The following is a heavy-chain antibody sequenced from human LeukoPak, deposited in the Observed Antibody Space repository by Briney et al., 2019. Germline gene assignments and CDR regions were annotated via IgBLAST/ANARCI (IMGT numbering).Heavy chain of an antibody. CDR2: INPDSGDT. CDR3: TVDSTPYYGYWSGLRGFDY. D-gene: IGHD3-3*01. J-gene: IGHJ4*02. Sequence: ASVKVSCKASGYTFTGYYMHWVRQAPGQGLEWMGWINPDSGDTKNAQKFQDRVTMTRDTPISTAYMELSRLRSDDTAVYYCTVDSTPYYGYWSGLRGFDYWGQGTAVTVSS. V-gene: IGHV1-2*02. CDR1: GYTFTGYY.